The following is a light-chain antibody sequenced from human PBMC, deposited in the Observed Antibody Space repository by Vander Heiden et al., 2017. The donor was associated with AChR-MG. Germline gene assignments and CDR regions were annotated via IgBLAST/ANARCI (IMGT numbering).Light chain of an antibody. J-gene: IGKJ3*01. V-gene: IGKV1-9*01. CDR3: QQLDSYPRT. CDR1: QGISSY. CDR2: AAS. Sequence: DIQLTQSPSFLSASVGDRVTITCRASQGISSYLAWYQQKPGKAPKLLIYAASTLQSGVPSRFSGSGSGTEFTLTINSLQPEDFATYYCQQLDSYPRTFGHRTKVDVK.